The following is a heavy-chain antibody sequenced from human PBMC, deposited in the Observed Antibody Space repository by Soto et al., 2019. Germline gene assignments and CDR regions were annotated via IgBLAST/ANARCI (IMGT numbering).Heavy chain of an antibody. D-gene: IGHD1-26*01. V-gene: IGHV1-58*01. CDR1: TFTFTSSA. CDR2: IVVGSGNT. CDR3: ATHREGATYYSDY. Sequence: QMQLVQSGPEVKKPGTSVKVSCKASTFTFTSSAVQWVRQARGQRLEWIGWIVVGSGNTKYAQNFQERVTITRDMSSCTAYLELSSLRSEDTAVYYCATHREGATYYSDYWGQGTLLTVSA. J-gene: IGHJ4*02.